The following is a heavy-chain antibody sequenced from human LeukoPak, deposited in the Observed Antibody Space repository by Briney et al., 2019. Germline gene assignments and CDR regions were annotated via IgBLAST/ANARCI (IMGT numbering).Heavy chain of an antibody. J-gene: IGHJ4*02. D-gene: IGHD3/OR15-3a*01. Sequence: PSETLSLTCTVSGGSISSTSYYWGWIRQPPGKGLEWIGSIYYSGNTYYNASLKSQVSISIDTSKNQFSLRLTSVTAADTAVYYCARQTGSGLFILPGGQGTLVTVSS. CDR1: GGSISSTSYY. CDR3: ARQTGSGLFILP. V-gene: IGHV4-39*01. CDR2: IYYSGNT.